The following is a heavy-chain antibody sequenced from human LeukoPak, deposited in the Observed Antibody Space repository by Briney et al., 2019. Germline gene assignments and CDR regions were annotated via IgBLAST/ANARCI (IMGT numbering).Heavy chain of an antibody. D-gene: IGHD2-2*01. Sequence: GGSLRLSCAASGFTFSSYSMNWVRQAPGKGLERVSSISSSSSYIYYADSVKGRFTISRDNAKNSLYLQMNSLRAEDTAVYYCANGRGYCSSTSCHHFDYWGQGTLVTVSS. V-gene: IGHV3-21*01. CDR3: ANGRGYCSSTSCHHFDY. CDR2: ISSSSSYI. CDR1: GFTFSSYS. J-gene: IGHJ4*02.